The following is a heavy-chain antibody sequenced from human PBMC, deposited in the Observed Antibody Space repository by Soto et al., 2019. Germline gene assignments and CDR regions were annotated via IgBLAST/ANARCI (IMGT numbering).Heavy chain of an antibody. CDR1: GASISRGDYS. Sequence: PSETLSLTCVVSGASISRGDYSWSWILQSPGKGLEWIGYIYVDGSTLYNPSLKSRVTILVDRSMNQFSLKLGSVTAADTAVYYCAASSRGGTWFDPWGLGILVP. D-gene: IGHD1-1*01. CDR2: IYVDGST. J-gene: IGHJ5*02. V-gene: IGHV4-30-2*06. CDR3: AASSRGGTWFDP.